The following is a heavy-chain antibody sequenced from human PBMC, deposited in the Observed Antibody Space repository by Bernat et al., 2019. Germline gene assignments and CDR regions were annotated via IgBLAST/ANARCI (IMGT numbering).Heavy chain of an antibody. V-gene: IGHV4-34*01. CDR2: INHSGST. J-gene: IGHJ6*02. D-gene: IGHD5-18*01. Sequence: QVQLQQWGAGLLKPSETLSLTCAVYGGSFSGYYWSWIRQPPGKGLEWIGEINHSGSTNYNPSLKSRVTISVDTSKNQFSLKLSSVTAADTAVYYCARARGRGYSYGYGGYYYYGMDVWGQGTTVTVSS. CDR3: ARARGRGYSYGYGGYYYYGMDV. CDR1: GGSFSGYY.